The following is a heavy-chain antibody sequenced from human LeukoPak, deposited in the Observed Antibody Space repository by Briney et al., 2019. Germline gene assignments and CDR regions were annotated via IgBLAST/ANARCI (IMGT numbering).Heavy chain of an antibody. CDR3: TRGLYSGYSNWFDP. J-gene: IGHJ5*02. CDR2: IRSKAYGGTT. Sequence: GGSLRLSCTASGFTFGDYAMSWFRQAPGKGLEWVGFIRSKAYGGTTEYAASVKGRFTISRDDSKSIAYLQMNSLKTEETAVYYCTRGLYSGYSNWFDPWGQGTLVTVSS. V-gene: IGHV3-49*03. CDR1: GFTFGDYA. D-gene: IGHD5-12*01.